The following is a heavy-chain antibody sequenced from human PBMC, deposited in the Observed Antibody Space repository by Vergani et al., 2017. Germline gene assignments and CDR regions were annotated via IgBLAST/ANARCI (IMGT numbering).Heavy chain of an antibody. J-gene: IGHJ4*02. Sequence: QVQLQESGPGLVKPSETLSLTCTVSGGSISSYYWSWIRQPPGKGLEWIGYIYYSGSTYYNPSLKSRVTISVDTSKNQFSLKLSSVTAADTAVYYCARVDGYNALMVDYWGQGTLVTVSS. CDR2: IYYSGST. CDR1: GGSISSYY. D-gene: IGHD5-24*01. CDR3: ARVDGYNALMVDY. V-gene: IGHV4-59*06.